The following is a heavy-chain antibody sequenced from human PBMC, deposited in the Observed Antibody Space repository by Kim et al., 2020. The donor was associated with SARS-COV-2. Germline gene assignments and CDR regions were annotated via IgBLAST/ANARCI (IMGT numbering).Heavy chain of an antibody. J-gene: IGHJ4*02. CDR1: GFTFSSYA. Sequence: GGSLILSCAASGFTFSSYAMSWVRQAPGKGLEWVSAISGSGGSTYYADSVKGRFTISRDNSKNTLYLQMNSLRAEDTAVYYCAKGALGPHDSSGYLFDYWGQGTLVTVSS. CDR2: ISGSGGST. V-gene: IGHV3-23*01. CDR3: AKGALGPHDSSGYLFDY. D-gene: IGHD3-22*01.